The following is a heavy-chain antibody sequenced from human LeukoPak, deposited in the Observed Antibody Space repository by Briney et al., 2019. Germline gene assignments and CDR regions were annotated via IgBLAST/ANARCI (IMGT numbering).Heavy chain of an antibody. CDR2: IRSKAYGGTT. CDR1: GFTFSTYE. J-gene: IGHJ6*03. V-gene: IGHV3-49*04. D-gene: IGHD5-12*01. Sequence: GGSLRLSCAASGFTFSTYEMNWVRQAPGKGLEWVGFIRSKAYGGTTEYAASVKGRFTISRDDSKSIAYLQMNSLKTEDTAVYYCTRERIVATIAYYYMDVWGKGTTVTVSS. CDR3: TRERIVATIAYYYMDV.